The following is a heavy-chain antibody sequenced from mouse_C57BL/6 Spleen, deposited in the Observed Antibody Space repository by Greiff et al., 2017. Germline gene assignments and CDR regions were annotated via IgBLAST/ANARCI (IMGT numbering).Heavy chain of an antibody. Sequence: QVQLQQPGAELVRPGSSVKLSCKASGYTFTSYWMHWVKQRPIQGLEWIGNIDPSDSETHYNQKFKDKATLTVDKSSSTAYMQLSSLTSEDSAVYYCARCDGNYGYFDVWGTGTTVTVSS. CDR3: ARCDGNYGYFDV. V-gene: IGHV1-52*01. CDR2: IDPSDSET. J-gene: IGHJ1*03. CDR1: GYTFTSYW. D-gene: IGHD2-1*01.